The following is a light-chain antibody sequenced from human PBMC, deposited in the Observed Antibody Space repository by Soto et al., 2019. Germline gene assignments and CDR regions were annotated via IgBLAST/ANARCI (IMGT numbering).Light chain of an antibody. CDR2: GAS. J-gene: IGKJ1*01. V-gene: IGKV3-20*01. CDR1: QSVSSSY. CDR3: QRPKT. Sequence: EIVLTQSPGTLSLSPGERATLSCRASQSVSSSYLAWYQQKPGQAPRLLIYGASSRATGIPDRFSGSGSGTDFTLTISRLEPEEFAVYYCQRPKTFGQGTKVEIK.